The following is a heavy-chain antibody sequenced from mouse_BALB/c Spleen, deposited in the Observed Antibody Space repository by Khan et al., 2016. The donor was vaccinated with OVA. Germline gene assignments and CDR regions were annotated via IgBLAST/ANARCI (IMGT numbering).Heavy chain of an antibody. Sequence: EVQLKESGPELVKPGASVKISCKASGYSFTGYFMNWVMQSHGKSLEWIGRINPHIGETLYNQKFKGTATLTVDESSRTVHMELRSLASEDSAVYYCARKNGSDFDYWGQGTTLTVSS. CDR2: INPHIGET. V-gene: IGHV1-20*02. CDR3: ARKNGSDFDY. J-gene: IGHJ2*01. CDR1: GYSFTGYF. D-gene: IGHD1-1*01.